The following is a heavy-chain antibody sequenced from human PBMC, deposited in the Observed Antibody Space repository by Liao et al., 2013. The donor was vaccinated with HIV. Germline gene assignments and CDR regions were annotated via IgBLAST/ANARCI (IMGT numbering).Heavy chain of an antibody. Sequence: QVQLQESGPGLVKPSETLSLTCTVSGGSISSYYWGWIRQPAGKGLEWIGRTHTSGSTNYNPSLQSRVTMSVDMSKDQFSLKLSSVTAADTAVYYCATAWDGYKPDIPIWGQGTLVTVSS. V-gene: IGHV4-4*07. D-gene: IGHD5-24*01. CDR3: ATAWDGYKPDIPI. CDR2: THTSGST. J-gene: IGHJ4*02. CDR1: GGSISSYY.